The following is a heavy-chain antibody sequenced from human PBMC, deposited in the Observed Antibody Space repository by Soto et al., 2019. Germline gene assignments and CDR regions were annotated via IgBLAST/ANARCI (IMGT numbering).Heavy chain of an antibody. CDR3: AIGPRGTIPTYYYHYGMDV. J-gene: IGHJ6*02. CDR2: IIPISGTA. Sequence: SVKVSCKASVGTFSSYAISWVRQAPGQGLEWMGGIIPISGTANYAQKFQARVTITADESTSTAYMELSSLRSEDTAVYYCAIGPRGTIPTYYYHYGMDVWGQGTTVTVSS. CDR1: VGTFSSYA. V-gene: IGHV1-69*13. D-gene: IGHD3-16*01.